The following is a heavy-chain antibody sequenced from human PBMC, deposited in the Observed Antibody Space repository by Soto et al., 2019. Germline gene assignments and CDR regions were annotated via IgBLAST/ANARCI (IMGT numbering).Heavy chain of an antibody. CDR1: GFTFSSYE. J-gene: IGHJ6*02. CDR3: ARPQEIDNFWSLGYYYTVDV. V-gene: IGHV3-48*03. Sequence: LRLSCVASGFTFSSYEMNWVRQAPGKGLEWVSYISSSGMTVYYADSVKGRFTISRDNAKNSLYLQMNNLRAEDTAVYYCARPQEIDNFWSLGYYYTVDVWGQGTTVTVSS. D-gene: IGHD3-3*01. CDR2: ISSSGMTV.